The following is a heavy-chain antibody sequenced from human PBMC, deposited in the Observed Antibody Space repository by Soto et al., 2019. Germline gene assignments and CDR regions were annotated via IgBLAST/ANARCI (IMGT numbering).Heavy chain of an antibody. Sequence: EVQLVESGGGLVKPGGSLRLSCAASGFTFSNAWMSWVRQAPGKGLEWVGRIKSKTDGGTTDYAAPVKGRFTISRDDSKNTLYLQMNSLKTEDTAVYYCTTDRSVVMVAATGSHWGQGTLVTVSS. CDR1: GFTFSNAW. J-gene: IGHJ4*02. V-gene: IGHV3-15*01. CDR3: TTDRSVVMVAATGSH. D-gene: IGHD2-15*01. CDR2: IKSKTDGGTT.